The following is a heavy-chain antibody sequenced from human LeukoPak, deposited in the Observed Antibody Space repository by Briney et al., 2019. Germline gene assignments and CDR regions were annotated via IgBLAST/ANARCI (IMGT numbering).Heavy chain of an antibody. V-gene: IGHV1-69*13. D-gene: IGHD5-18*01. CDR3: ARDRGALWLRYRFYGMDV. Sequence: ASVKVSCKASGGSFSNYAISWVRQAPGQGLEWMGGIIPIFGTANYAQKFQGRVTISADESTSTAYMELSSLRSEDTAVYYCARDRGALWLRYRFYGMDVWGQWTTVTVSS. CDR1: GGSFSNYA. CDR2: IIPIFGTA. J-gene: IGHJ6*02.